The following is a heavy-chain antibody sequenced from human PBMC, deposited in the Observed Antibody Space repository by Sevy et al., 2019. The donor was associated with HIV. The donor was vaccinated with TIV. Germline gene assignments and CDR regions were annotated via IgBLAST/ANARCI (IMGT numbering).Heavy chain of an antibody. Sequence: GGSLRLSCAASGFTFSSYAMSWVRQAPGKGLEWVSAISGSGGSTYYADSVKGRFTISRDNSKNTLYLQMNSLRAEDTAVYYCAKDPSDSSGYYPMHYFDYWGQGTLVTVSS. V-gene: IGHV3-23*01. CDR2: ISGSGGST. J-gene: IGHJ4*02. D-gene: IGHD3-22*01. CDR3: AKDPSDSSGYYPMHYFDY. CDR1: GFTFSSYA.